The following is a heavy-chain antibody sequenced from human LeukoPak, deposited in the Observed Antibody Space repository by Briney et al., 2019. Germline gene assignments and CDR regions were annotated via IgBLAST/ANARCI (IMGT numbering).Heavy chain of an antibody. CDR2: IYHSGST. J-gene: IGHJ6*03. CDR1: GYSISSGYY. D-gene: IGHD3-22*01. V-gene: IGHV4-38-2*02. Sequence: PSETLSLTCTVSGYSISSGYYWGWIRQPPGKGLEWIGSIYHSGSTYYNPSLKSRVTISVDTSKNQFSLKLSSVTAADTAVYYCVRISGYYYLNYYYYYMDVWGKGTTVTVSS. CDR3: VRISGYYYLNYYYYYMDV.